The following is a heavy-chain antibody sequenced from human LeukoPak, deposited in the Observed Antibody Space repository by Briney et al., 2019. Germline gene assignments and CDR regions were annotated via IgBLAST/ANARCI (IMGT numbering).Heavy chain of an antibody. CDR3: ARGVTSSNFDY. D-gene: IGHD2-21*02. CDR2: ISYDGSNK. J-gene: IGHJ4*02. Sequence: GGSLRLSCAASGFTFSSYAMHWVRQAPGKGLEWVAVISYDGSNKYYADSVKGRFTISRDNSKNTLYLQMNSLRAEDTAVYYCARGVTSSNFDYWGQGTLVTVSP. V-gene: IGHV3-30*01. CDR1: GFTFSSYA.